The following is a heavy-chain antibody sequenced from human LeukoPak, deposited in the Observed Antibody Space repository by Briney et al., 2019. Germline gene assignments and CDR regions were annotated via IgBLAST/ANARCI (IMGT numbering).Heavy chain of an antibody. CDR3: ARQVGGYYYYGMDV. V-gene: IGHV1-8*01. CDR1: GYTFTSYD. Sequence: ASVKVSCKASGYTFTSYDINWVRQATGQGLEWMGGMNPNSGNTGYAQKFQGRVTMTRNTSISTAYMELSSLRSEDTAVYYCARQVGGYYYYGMDVWGQGTTVTVSS. D-gene: IGHD2-15*01. J-gene: IGHJ6*02. CDR2: MNPNSGNT.